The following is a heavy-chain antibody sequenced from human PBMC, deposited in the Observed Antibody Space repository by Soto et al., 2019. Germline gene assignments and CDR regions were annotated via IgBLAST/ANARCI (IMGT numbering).Heavy chain of an antibody. D-gene: IGHD3-3*01. CDR2: IYYSGST. CDR3: ARDRGPGYDFWSGYPTRGGFDP. Sequence: SETLSLTCTVSGGSISSYYWSWIRQPPGKGLEWIGYIYYSGSTNYNPSLKSRVTISVDTSKNQFSLKLSSVTAADTAVYYCARDRGPGYDFWSGYPTRGGFDPWGQGTLVTVSS. J-gene: IGHJ5*02. V-gene: IGHV4-59*01. CDR1: GGSISSYY.